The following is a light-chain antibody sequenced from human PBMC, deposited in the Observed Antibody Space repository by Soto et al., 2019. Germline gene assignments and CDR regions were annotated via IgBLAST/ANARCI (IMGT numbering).Light chain of an antibody. V-gene: IGKV3-15*01. J-gene: IGKJ3*01. Sequence: EIVMTQSPATLSVSPGERATLSCRASQSVSSNLAWYQQKPGQAPRLLIYGASTRATGMTARFSGSGSGTEFTLTISSLQSEDFAVYYCQQYNRWPLTFGPGTRVDI. CDR3: QQYNRWPLT. CDR2: GAS. CDR1: QSVSSN.